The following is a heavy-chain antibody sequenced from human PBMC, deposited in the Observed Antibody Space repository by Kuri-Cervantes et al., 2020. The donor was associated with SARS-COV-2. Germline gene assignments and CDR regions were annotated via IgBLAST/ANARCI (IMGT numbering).Heavy chain of an antibody. J-gene: IGHJ4*02. Sequence: SVKVSCKASGGTLSSYAVTWVRQAPGRGLEWMGRIIPLFGTTIYAENFRGRVTLTADKSTNTAYMELSSLRSEDTAVYYCARPYCTSSTCYDGTFDSWGQGTLVTVSS. CDR1: GGTLSSYA. D-gene: IGHD2-2*01. CDR3: ARPYCTSSTCYDGTFDS. CDR2: IIPLFGTT. V-gene: IGHV1-69*06.